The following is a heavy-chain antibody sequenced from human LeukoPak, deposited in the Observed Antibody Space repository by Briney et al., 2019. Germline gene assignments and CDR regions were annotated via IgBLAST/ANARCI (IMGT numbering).Heavy chain of an antibody. CDR1: GFTFSSYG. Sequence: GGSLRLSCAASGFTFSSYGVHWVRQAPGKGLEWVSGISGGGGTTYYADSVKGRFTISRDNSKNTLYLQMNSLRAEDTAVYYCAKDRSGGSRPSYFDYWGQGTLVTVSS. CDR2: ISGGGGTT. D-gene: IGHD2-15*01. CDR3: AKDRSGGSRPSYFDY. V-gene: IGHV3-23*01. J-gene: IGHJ4*02.